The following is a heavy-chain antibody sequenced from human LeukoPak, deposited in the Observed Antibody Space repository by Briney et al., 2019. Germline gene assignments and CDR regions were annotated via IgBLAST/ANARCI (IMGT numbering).Heavy chain of an antibody. Sequence: GESLKISCKGSGYSFTSSWIGGVRQMPGKGLEWMGIIYPGDSATRYSPSFQGQVTISADKSISTAYLQWSSLKASDTAMYYCARLLPSSGWYLVDYWGQGTLVTVSS. D-gene: IGHD6-19*01. CDR3: ARLLPSSGWYLVDY. CDR1: GYSFTSSW. J-gene: IGHJ4*02. V-gene: IGHV5-51*01. CDR2: IYPGDSAT.